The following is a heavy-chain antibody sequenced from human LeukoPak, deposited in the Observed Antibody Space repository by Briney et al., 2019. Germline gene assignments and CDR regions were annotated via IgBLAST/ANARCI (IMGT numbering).Heavy chain of an antibody. CDR2: IYHSGST. V-gene: IGHV4-30-2*01. CDR1: GGSISSGGYS. D-gene: IGHD4-17*01. CDR3: ASFFSDYGDQGAFDI. Sequence: SQTLSLTCAVSGGSISSGGYSRSWIRQPPGKGLEWIGYIYHSGSTYYNPSLKSRVTISVDRSKNQFSLKLSSVTAADTAVYYCASFFSDYGDQGAFDIWGQGTMVTVSS. J-gene: IGHJ3*02.